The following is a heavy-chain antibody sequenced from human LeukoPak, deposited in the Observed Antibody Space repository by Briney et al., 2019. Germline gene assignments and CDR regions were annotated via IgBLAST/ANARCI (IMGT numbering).Heavy chain of an antibody. J-gene: IGHJ3*02. D-gene: IGHD3-9*01. V-gene: IGHV1-8*02. CDR1: GYTFTSYD. CDR2: MNPNSGNT. CDR3: AREVDILTVTYAFDI. Sequence: AAVKVSCKASGYTFTSYDINWVRQATGQGLEWMGWMNPNSGNTGYAQKFQGRVTMTRNTSISTAYMELSSLRSEDTAVYYCAREVDILTVTYAFDIWGQGTMVTVSS.